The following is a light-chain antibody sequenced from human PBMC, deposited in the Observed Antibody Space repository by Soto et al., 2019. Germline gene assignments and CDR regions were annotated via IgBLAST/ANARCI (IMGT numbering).Light chain of an antibody. CDR2: GAS. V-gene: IGKV3-20*01. CDR3: HQYDSSPLT. CDR1: QSVSSSY. Sequence: EIALTQSPGTLSLSPGERATLSRRANQSVSSSYLAWYQQQPAQAPRLLIYGASSRATGIPNRFSGSGSGTDFTLTISRLAPEDCAVYYCHQYDSSPLTFGGGTKVEIK. J-gene: IGKJ4*01.